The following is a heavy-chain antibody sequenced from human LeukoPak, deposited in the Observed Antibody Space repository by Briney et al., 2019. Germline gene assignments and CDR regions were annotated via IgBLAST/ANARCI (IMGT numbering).Heavy chain of an antibody. Sequence: GGSLRLTCAASGFTFSSYGMRWVRQAPGKGLEWVAVISYDGSNKYYADPVKGRFTISRDNSKNTLYLQMNSLRAEDTAVYYCAKGRSGIVATIFDYWGQGTLVTVSS. D-gene: IGHD5-12*01. J-gene: IGHJ4*02. CDR2: ISYDGSNK. CDR3: AKGRSGIVATIFDY. V-gene: IGHV3-30*18. CDR1: GFTFSSYG.